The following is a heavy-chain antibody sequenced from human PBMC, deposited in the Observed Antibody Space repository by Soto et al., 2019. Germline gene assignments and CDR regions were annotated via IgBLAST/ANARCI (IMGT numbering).Heavy chain of an antibody. CDR2: IYYSGST. CDR1: GGSISSYY. CDR3: ARGWAYDSSGYYYFDY. J-gene: IGHJ4*02. Sequence: SETLSLTCTVSGGSISSYYWSWIRQPPGKGLEWIGYIYYSGSTNYNPSLKSRVTISVDKSKNQFSLQLSSVTAADTAVYYCARGWAYDSSGYYYFDYWGQGTLVTVSS. D-gene: IGHD3-22*01. V-gene: IGHV4-59*01.